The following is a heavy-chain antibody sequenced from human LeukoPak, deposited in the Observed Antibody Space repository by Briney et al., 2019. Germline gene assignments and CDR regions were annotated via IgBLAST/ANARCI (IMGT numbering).Heavy chain of an antibody. V-gene: IGHV4-59*01. J-gene: IGHJ5*02. Sequence: PSETLSLTCTVSGGSISSYYWSWIRQPPGKGLEWIGYIYYSGSTNYNPSLKSRVTISVDTSKNQFSLKLSSVTAADTAVYYCARVDCDFWSGYPNWFDPWGQGTLVTVSS. CDR1: GGSISSYY. CDR3: ARVDCDFWSGYPNWFDP. CDR2: IYYSGST. D-gene: IGHD3-3*01.